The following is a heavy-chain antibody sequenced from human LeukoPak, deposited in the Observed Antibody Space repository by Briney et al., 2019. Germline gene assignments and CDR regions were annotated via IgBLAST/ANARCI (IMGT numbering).Heavy chain of an antibody. CDR2: IYPGDSDT. Sequence: GESLKISCKGSGYSFTSYWIGWVRQMPGKGLEWMGLIYPGDSDTRYSPSFQGQVTISADKSISTAYLQWSSLNASGTAMYYCARQPTYYYDSSGYNDYWGQETLVTVSS. J-gene: IGHJ4*01. CDR3: ARQPTYYYDSSGYNDY. D-gene: IGHD3-22*01. CDR1: GYSFTSYW. V-gene: IGHV5-51*01.